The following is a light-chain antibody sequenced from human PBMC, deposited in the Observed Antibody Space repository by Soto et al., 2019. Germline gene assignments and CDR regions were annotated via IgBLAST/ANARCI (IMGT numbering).Light chain of an antibody. Sequence: DIQMTQSPSTLSASVGDRVTITCRASQSISSGLAWYQQKPGKAPKLLIYDASSLQTGVPSRFSGSGSGTEFSLTISSLQPDDFATYYCHQYNTYSWTFGQGTKVDIK. CDR1: QSISSG. J-gene: IGKJ1*01. CDR2: DAS. CDR3: HQYNTYSWT. V-gene: IGKV1-5*01.